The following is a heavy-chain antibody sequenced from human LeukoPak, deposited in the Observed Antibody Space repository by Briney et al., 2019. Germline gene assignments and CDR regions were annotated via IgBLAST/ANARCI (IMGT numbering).Heavy chain of an antibody. V-gene: IGHV1-46*01. CDR2: INPSGGST. D-gene: IGHD6-13*01. CDR1: GYTFTSYY. J-gene: IGHJ4*02. Sequence: ASVKVSCKASGYTFTSYYMHWVRQAPGQGLEWMGIINPSGGSTSYAQKFQGRVTMTRDTSTGTAYMELSRLRSDDTAVYYCARTLYISAAPGGFDYWGQGTLVTVSS. CDR3: ARTLYISAAPGGFDY.